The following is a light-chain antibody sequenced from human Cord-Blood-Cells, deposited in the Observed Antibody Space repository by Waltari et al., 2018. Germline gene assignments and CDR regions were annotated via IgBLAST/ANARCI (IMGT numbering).Light chain of an antibody. Sequence: QSALTQPASVSGSPGQSITISCPGTTSDVGGYNYLSWYQHHPGKAPKLMIYEVSNRPSGVSNRFSGSKSGNTASLTISGLQAEDEADYYCSSYTSSSTYVFGTGTKVTVL. CDR1: TSDVGGYNY. CDR3: SSYTSSSTYV. CDR2: EVS. V-gene: IGLV2-14*01. J-gene: IGLJ1*01.